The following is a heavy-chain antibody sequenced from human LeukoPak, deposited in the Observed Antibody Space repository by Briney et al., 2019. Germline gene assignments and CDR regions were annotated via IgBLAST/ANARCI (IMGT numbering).Heavy chain of an antibody. CDR2: IKPDSGGT. CDR3: ARGINWFDP. D-gene: IGHD3-10*01. V-gene: IGHV1-2*02. Sequence: GASVKVSCKAPAYTSGDYYIHWVRQAPGQGLEWMGWIKPDSGGTDYAQRFQGRVTMTRDTSISTAYMELSGLRSDDTAVYYCARGINWFDPWGQGTVVTVSS. J-gene: IGHJ5*02. CDR1: AYTSGDYY.